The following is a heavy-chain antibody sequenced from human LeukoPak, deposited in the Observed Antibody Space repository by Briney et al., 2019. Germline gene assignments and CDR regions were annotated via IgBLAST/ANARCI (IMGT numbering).Heavy chain of an antibody. D-gene: IGHD4-17*01. V-gene: IGHV3-30*02. CDR3: ASGRDYGFDY. CDR1: GFTFSSYG. J-gene: IGHJ4*02. CDR2: IRYDGSNK. Sequence: GGSLRLSCAASGFTFSSYGMHWVRQAPGKGLEWVAFIRYDGSNKYYADTVKGRFTISRDNSKNTLYLQMNSLRPKDTAVYYCASGRDYGFDYWGQGTLVTVSS.